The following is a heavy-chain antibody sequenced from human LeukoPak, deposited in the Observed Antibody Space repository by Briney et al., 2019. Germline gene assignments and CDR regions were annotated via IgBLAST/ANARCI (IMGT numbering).Heavy chain of an antibody. Sequence: SVKVSCKASGGTFSSYAISWVRQAPGQGLEWMGRIIPILGIANYAQKFQGRVTITADKSTSTAYMELSSLRSEDTAVYYCARYGAENCYGSGSYYTTVDAFDIWGQGTMVTVSS. D-gene: IGHD3-10*01. CDR2: IIPILGIA. CDR3: ARYGAENCYGSGSYYTTVDAFDI. J-gene: IGHJ3*02. V-gene: IGHV1-69*04. CDR1: GGTFSSYA.